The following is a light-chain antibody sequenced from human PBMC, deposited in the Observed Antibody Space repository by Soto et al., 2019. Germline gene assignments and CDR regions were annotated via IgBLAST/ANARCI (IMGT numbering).Light chain of an antibody. V-gene: IGLV2-11*01. CDR1: SSDVGGYQS. Sequence: QSVLTQPRSVSGSPGQSVTISCTGTSSDVGGYQSVSWYQQYPGKAPKVMIYEVTKRPSGVPDRFSGSKSGNTASLTVSGLQADDEADYYCASHAGSSHAWVFVGGTQLTVL. J-gene: IGLJ3*02. CDR2: EVT. CDR3: ASHAGSSHAWV.